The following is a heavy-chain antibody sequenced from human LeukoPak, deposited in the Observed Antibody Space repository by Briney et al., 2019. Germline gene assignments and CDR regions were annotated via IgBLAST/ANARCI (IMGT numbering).Heavy chain of an antibody. J-gene: IGHJ4*02. CDR1: GVTLRNYA. D-gene: IGHD2-2*01. Sequence: GGSLRLSCAASGVTLRNYAMTWIRQAPGKGQQWVSVISGDGESTYYADSVRGRFTISRDNSKNTMYLQMNNLRAEDTAIYYCAKDRDCSSTGCYVFANWGQGTLVTVSS. CDR3: AKDRDCSSTGCYVFAN. CDR2: ISGDGEST. V-gene: IGHV3-23*01.